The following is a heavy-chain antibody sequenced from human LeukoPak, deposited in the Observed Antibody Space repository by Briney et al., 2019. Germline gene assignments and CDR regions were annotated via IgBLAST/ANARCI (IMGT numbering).Heavy chain of an antibody. CDR3: ATTPILLWFGELLFGYFDY. CDR2: IFYNEGT. J-gene: IGHJ4*02. V-gene: IGHV4-59*12. D-gene: IGHD3-10*01. Sequence: SETLSLTCTISGGSISDYYWSWIRQPPGKGLEWIGYIFYNEGTSYNPSLKSRVTISVDTSNNQLSLKVNSVTAADTAVYYCATTPILLWFGELLFGYFDYWGQGTLVTVSS. CDR1: GGSISDYY.